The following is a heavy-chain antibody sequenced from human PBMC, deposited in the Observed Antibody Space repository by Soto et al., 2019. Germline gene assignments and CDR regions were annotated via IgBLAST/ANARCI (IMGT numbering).Heavy chain of an antibody. D-gene: IGHD3-22*01. Sequence: QVQLVQSGAEVKKPGASVKVSCKASGYTFTSYGISWVRQAPGQGLEWMGWISAYNGNKNYAQKIQGRVTMTTDTSTSTAYMDLRSLRSDDTAVYYCARAVDYYDSSGYYTHEYFQHWGQGTLVTVSS. V-gene: IGHV1-18*01. CDR1: GYTFTSYG. CDR3: ARAVDYYDSSGYYTHEYFQH. CDR2: ISAYNGNK. J-gene: IGHJ1*01.